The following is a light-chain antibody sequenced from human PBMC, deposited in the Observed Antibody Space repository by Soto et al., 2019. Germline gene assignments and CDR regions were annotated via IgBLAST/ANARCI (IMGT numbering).Light chain of an antibody. CDR1: QSISSY. CDR3: QQSYSNTQT. Sequence: DIQMTQSPSSLSASVGDRVTITCGASQSISSYLNWYQQKPGKAPKLLIYAASSLQSGVPSRFSGSGYGTDLTITISSMKNEDFETYYCQQSYSNTQTFGQGTKVDIK. CDR2: AAS. V-gene: IGKV1-39*01. J-gene: IGKJ1*01.